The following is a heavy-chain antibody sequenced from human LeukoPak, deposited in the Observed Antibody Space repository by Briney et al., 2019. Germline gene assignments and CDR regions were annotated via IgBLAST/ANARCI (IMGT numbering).Heavy chain of an antibody. CDR2: INPNSGGT. V-gene: IGHV1-2*02. D-gene: IGHD2-2*01. J-gene: IGHJ3*02. CDR3: ARAGGVYQLSHNDAFDI. Sequence: ASVKVSCKASGYTFTGYYTHWVRQAPGQGLEWMGWINPNSGGTNYAQKFQGRVTMTRDTSISTAYMELSRLRSDDTAVYYCARAGGVYQLSHNDAFDIWGQGTMVTVSS. CDR1: GYTFTGYY.